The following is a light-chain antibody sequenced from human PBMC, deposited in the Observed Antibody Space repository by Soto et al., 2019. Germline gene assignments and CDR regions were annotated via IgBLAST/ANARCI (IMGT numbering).Light chain of an antibody. Sequence: EIVMTQSPATLSVSPGERATLSCRASQSVSSNLAWYQQKPGQAPRLLIYGASTRATGIPARFSGSGSGTEFTLTISSLQSEDFAVYYCQQYNNVLTFGGGTKVDI. CDR3: QQYNNVLT. V-gene: IGKV3-15*01. J-gene: IGKJ4*01. CDR1: QSVSSN. CDR2: GAS.